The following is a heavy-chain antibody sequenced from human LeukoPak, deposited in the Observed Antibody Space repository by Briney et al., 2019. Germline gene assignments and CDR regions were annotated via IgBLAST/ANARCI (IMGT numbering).Heavy chain of an antibody. V-gene: IGHV3-74*01. CDR2: VNSDGTGT. J-gene: IGHJ6*03. CDR1: GFTFSSYW. Sequence: PGGSLRLSCAASGFTFSSYWMHWVRQAPGKGLVWVSRVNSDGTGTTYADSVEGRFTISRDNAKNTVYLQMHSLRAEDTAIYYCIRTLIVATSPYMDVWGKGNTVTVSS. D-gene: IGHD5-12*01. CDR3: IRTLIVATSPYMDV.